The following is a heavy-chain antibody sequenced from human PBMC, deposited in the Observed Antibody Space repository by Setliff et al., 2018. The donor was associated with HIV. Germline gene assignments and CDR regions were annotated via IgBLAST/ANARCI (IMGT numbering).Heavy chain of an antibody. Sequence: ASVKVSCKASGYTFSTYAMHWVRQATGQRLEWMGWINAGNGNTKYAQNVQGRVTLTTDTSTSTAYMDLRSLRPDDTAVYYCAKDISASALYYYGMDVWGQGTTVTVSS. CDR3: AKDISASALYYYGMDV. D-gene: IGHD6-13*01. V-gene: IGHV1-3*01. J-gene: IGHJ6*02. CDR2: INAGNGNT. CDR1: GYTFSTYA.